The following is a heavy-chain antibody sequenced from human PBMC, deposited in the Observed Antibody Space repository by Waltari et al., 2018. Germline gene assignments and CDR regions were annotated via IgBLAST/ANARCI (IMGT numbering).Heavy chain of an antibody. Sequence: EVQLVQSGAEVKKPGESLKISCKGSGYSFTSYWIGWVRQMPGKGLEWMGIIYPGDSDTRYSPSFQGQVTISADKSISTAYLQWSSLKASDTAMYYCARSPLLRYTQWSGSGMDVWGQGTTVTVSS. CDR2: IYPGDSDT. J-gene: IGHJ6*02. CDR3: ARSPLLRYTQWSGSGMDV. CDR1: GYSFTSYW. V-gene: IGHV5-51*03. D-gene: IGHD1-20*01.